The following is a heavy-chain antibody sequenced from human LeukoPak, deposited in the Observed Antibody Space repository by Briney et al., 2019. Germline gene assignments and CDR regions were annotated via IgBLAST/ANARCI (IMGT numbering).Heavy chain of an antibody. Sequence: SETLSLTCAVYGGSFSGYYWSWIRQPPGKGLEWIGEINHSGSTNYNPSLKSRVTISVDTSKNQFSLKLSSVTAADTAVYYCALVGNYYGSGNYWGQGTLVTVSS. CDR1: GGSFSGYY. J-gene: IGHJ4*02. D-gene: IGHD3-10*01. CDR3: ALVGNYYGSGNY. CDR2: INHSGST. V-gene: IGHV4-34*01.